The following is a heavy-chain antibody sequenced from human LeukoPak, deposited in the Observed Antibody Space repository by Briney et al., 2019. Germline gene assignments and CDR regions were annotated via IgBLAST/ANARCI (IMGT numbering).Heavy chain of an antibody. J-gene: IGHJ3*02. CDR3: ASYGSGSHDAFDI. D-gene: IGHD3-22*01. CDR2: INPNSGGT. V-gene: IGHV1-2*02. CDR1: GYTFTGYY. Sequence: ASVKVSCKASGYTFTGYYMHWVRQAPGQGLEWMGWINPNSGGTNYAQEFQGRVTMTRDTSISTAYMELSRLRSDDTAVYYCASYGSGSHDAFDIWGQGTMVTVSS.